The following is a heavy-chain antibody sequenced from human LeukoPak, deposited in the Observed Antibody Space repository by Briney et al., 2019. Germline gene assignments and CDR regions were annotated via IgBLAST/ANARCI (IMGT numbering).Heavy chain of an antibody. CDR3: TKDRYCTTTFCPLDY. CDR1: GFTFDDYT. D-gene: IGHD2-8*01. Sequence: GGSLRLSCAASGFTFDDYTFHWVRQAPGKGLEWVSLISRDGGSTYYADSVRGRFTIPRDNSKNSLYLQMNSLRTEDTALYYCTKDRYCTTTFCPLDYWGQGTLVTVSS. V-gene: IGHV3-43*01. J-gene: IGHJ4*02. CDR2: ISRDGGST.